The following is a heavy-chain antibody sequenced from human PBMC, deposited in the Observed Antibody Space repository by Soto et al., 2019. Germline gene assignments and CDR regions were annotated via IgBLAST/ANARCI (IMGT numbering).Heavy chain of an antibody. D-gene: IGHD2-2*01. Sequence: EVQLVESGGGLVQPGRSLRLSCAASGFSLDEYAMPWVRQAPGKGLEWVSGISWNSGTMGYGDSVKGRFTISRDNAKNPLSWQMNSLRAEDTALYYCAKGFCSSTRCLTYSYMDVWGKGTTVTVSS. V-gene: IGHV3-9*01. J-gene: IGHJ6*03. CDR3: AKGFCSSTRCLTYSYMDV. CDR1: GFSLDEYA. CDR2: ISWNSGTM.